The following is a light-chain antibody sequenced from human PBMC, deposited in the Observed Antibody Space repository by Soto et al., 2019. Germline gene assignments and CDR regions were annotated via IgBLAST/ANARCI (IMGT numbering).Light chain of an antibody. CDR3: QQFITYPWT. CDR1: QSISSW. J-gene: IGKJ1*01. Sequence: DIQMTQSPSTLSASVGDRVTITCRASQSISSWLAWYQQKPGKAPKLLIHKASSLESGVPSRFSGSESGIEFTLTISCLQPDDFATYYCQQFITYPWTFGQGTKVEI. CDR2: KAS. V-gene: IGKV1-5*03.